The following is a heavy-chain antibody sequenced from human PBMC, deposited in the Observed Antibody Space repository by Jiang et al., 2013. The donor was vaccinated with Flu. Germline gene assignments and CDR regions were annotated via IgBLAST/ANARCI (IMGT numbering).Heavy chain of an antibody. CDR3: ARAGGGSGWYGNFFDP. J-gene: IGHJ5*02. D-gene: IGHD6-19*01. CDR2: TYYRSKWYN. CDR1: GDSVSSNSVA. V-gene: IGHV6-1*01. Sequence: SQTLSLTCAISGDSVSSNSVAWNWIRQSPSRGLEWLGRTYYRSKWYNDYAVSVKSRITINQDTSRNQFSLHLNSATPEDTAVYYCARAGGGSGWYGNFFDPWGQGTLVTVSS.